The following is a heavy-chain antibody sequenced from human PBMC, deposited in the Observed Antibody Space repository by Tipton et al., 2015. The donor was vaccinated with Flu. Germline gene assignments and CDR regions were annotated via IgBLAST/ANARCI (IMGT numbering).Heavy chain of an antibody. CDR3: ARDLAVSQRITIFGVVTSPQVKNYYYGMDV. J-gene: IGHJ6*02. CDR2: IWYDGSNK. CDR1: GFTFSSYG. V-gene: IGHV3-33*01. D-gene: IGHD3-3*01. Sequence: SLRLSCAASGFTFSSYGMHWVRQAPGKGLEWVAVIWYDGSNKYYADSVKGRFTISRDNSKNTLYLQMNSLRAEDTAVYYCARDLAVSQRITIFGVVTSPQVKNYYYGMDVWGQGTTVTVSS.